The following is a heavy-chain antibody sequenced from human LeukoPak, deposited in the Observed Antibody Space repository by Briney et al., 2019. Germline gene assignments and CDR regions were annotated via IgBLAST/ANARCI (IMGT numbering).Heavy chain of an antibody. V-gene: IGHV1-8*03. J-gene: IGHJ1*01. CDR3: ARDAYCGGDCYQYFQH. CDR1: GYTFTSYD. D-gene: IGHD2-21*02. CDR2: MNPNSGNT. Sequence: ASVKVSCKASGYTFTSYDINWVRQATGQGLEWMGWMNPNSGNTGYAQKFQGRVTITTDESTSTAYMELSSLRSEDTAVYYCARDAYCGGDCYQYFQHWGQGTLVTVSS.